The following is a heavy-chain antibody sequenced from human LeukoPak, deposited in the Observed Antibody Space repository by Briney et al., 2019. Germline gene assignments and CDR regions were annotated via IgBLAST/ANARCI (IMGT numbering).Heavy chain of an antibody. CDR3: SRHTVGGVPIYGMGV. D-gene: IGHD3-16*01. CDR2: IYYSGST. Sequence: PETLSLTCTVSGGSISSYYWSWIRQPPRKGLEWIGYIYYSGSTNYNPSLKRRVTISVDTSKNHFCLKRSSVTAADTAVYYCSRHTVGGVPIYGMGVWGQGTTVTVSS. V-gene: IGHV4-59*08. J-gene: IGHJ6*02. CDR1: GGSISSYY.